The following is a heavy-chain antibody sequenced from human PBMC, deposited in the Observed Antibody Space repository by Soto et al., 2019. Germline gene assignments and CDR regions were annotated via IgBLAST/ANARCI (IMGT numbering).Heavy chain of an antibody. CDR2: IKQDGSEK. CDR1: GFTFSSYW. CDR3: AREGVEYSSPIDIGY. V-gene: IGHV3-7*01. D-gene: IGHD6-6*01. Sequence: GGSLRLSCAASGFTFSSYWMSWVRQAPGKGLEWVANIKQDGSEKYYVDSVKGRFTISRDNAKNSLYLQMNSLRAEDTAVYYCAREGVEYSSPIDIGYWGQGTLVTVSS. J-gene: IGHJ4*02.